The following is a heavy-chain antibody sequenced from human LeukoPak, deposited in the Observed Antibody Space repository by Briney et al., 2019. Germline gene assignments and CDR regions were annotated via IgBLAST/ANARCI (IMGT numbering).Heavy chain of an antibody. J-gene: IGHJ5*02. CDR2: IYYSGST. V-gene: IGHV4-39*07. Sequence: SETLSLTCTVSGGSISSSSYYWGWIRQPPGKGLEWIGSIYYSGSTYYNPSLKSRVTISVDTSKNQFSLKLSSVTAADTAVYYCARGRRIFTYYYDSSGYYWGPWFDPWGQGTLVTVSS. D-gene: IGHD3-22*01. CDR1: GGSISSSSYY. CDR3: ARGRRIFTYYYDSSGYYWGPWFDP.